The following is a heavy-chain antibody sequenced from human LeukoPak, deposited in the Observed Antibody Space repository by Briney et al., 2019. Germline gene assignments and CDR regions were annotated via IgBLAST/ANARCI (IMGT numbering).Heavy chain of an antibody. J-gene: IGHJ4*02. Sequence: SETLSLTCTASGVSISSYYWSWIRQPAGKGLEWIGRIHTSGSTNYNPSLKSRVTMSVDKSKNQFSLKLSSVTAADTAVYYCATQRVYGDYWGFDYWGQGTLVTVSS. V-gene: IGHV4-4*07. CDR1: GVSISSYY. D-gene: IGHD4-17*01. CDR2: IHTSGST. CDR3: ATQRVYGDYWGFDY.